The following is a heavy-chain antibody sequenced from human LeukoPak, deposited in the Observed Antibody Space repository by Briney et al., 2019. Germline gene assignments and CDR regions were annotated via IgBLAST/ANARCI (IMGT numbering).Heavy chain of an antibody. CDR2: IYTSGST. J-gene: IGHJ6*03. Sequence: SETLSLTCTVSGGSISSYYWSWIRQPAGKGLEWIGRIYTSGSTNYNPSLKSRVTMSVDTSKHHFSLKLSSVTAADTAVYYCARDGPDYDILTGYYHLYYYYMDVWGKGTTVTVSS. V-gene: IGHV4-4*07. D-gene: IGHD3-9*01. CDR3: ARDGPDYDILTGYYHLYYYYMDV. CDR1: GGSISSYY.